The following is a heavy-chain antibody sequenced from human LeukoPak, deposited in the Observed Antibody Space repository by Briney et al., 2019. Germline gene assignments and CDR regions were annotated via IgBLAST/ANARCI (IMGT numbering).Heavy chain of an antibody. J-gene: IGHJ4*02. CDR1: GGSISSSSYY. Sequence: PSETLSLTCTVSGGSISSSSYYWGWIRQPPGKGLEWIGSIYYSGSTYYNPSLKSRVTISVDTSKNQFSLKLSSVTAADTAVYYCARLRPGWELNWGQGTLVTVSS. CDR3: ARLRPGWELN. D-gene: IGHD1-26*01. V-gene: IGHV4-39*01. CDR2: IYYSGST.